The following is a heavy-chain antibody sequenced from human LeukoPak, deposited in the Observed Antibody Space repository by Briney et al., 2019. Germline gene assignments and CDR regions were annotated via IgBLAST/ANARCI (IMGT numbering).Heavy chain of an antibody. CDR2: MNPNSGNT. Sequence: ASVKVSCKASGYTFTSYDINWVRQATGQGLEWMGWMNPNSGNTGYAQKFQGKVTMTRNTSISTAYMELSSLRSDDTAVYYCARVVGVSDFDYWGQGTLVTVSS. D-gene: IGHD1-26*01. CDR1: GYTFTSYD. J-gene: IGHJ4*02. V-gene: IGHV1-8*01. CDR3: ARVVGVSDFDY.